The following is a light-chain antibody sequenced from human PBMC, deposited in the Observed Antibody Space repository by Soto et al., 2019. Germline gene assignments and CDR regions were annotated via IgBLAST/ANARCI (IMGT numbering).Light chain of an antibody. Sequence: EVVLTQSPDTLSLSPGERATLSCRASQSVSSGHLAWYQHKPGQAPRLLIYGASNRAAGISDRFSGSGSGTDFTLTISRLESGDFAVYYCQQYNISPRTFGQGTKVDIK. CDR3: QQYNISPRT. CDR2: GAS. J-gene: IGKJ1*01. V-gene: IGKV3-20*01. CDR1: QSVSSGH.